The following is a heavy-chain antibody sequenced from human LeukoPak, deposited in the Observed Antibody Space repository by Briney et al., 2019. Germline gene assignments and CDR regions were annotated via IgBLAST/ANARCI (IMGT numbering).Heavy chain of an antibody. J-gene: IGHJ5*02. CDR1: GYTFTSYG. Sequence: GASVKVSCKASGYTFTSYGISWVRQAPGQGLEWMGGIIPIFGTANYAQKFQGRVTITADESTSTAYMELSSLRSEDTAVYYCARDLRGSGSYSGIWFDPWGQGTLVTVSS. D-gene: IGHD1-26*01. CDR3: ARDLRGSGSYSGIWFDP. V-gene: IGHV1-69*13. CDR2: IIPIFGTA.